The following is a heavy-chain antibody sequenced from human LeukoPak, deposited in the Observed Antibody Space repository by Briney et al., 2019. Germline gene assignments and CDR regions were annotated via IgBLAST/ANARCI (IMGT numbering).Heavy chain of an antibody. CDR1: SGSINSYY. V-gene: IGHV4-34*01. CDR2: INHSGST. CDR3: ARGGPAVDTAMVKPYYFDY. D-gene: IGHD5-18*01. J-gene: IGHJ4*02. Sequence: PSETLSLTCTVSSGSINSYYWSWIRQPPGKGLEWIGEINHSGSTNYNPSLKSRVTISVDTSKNQFSLKLSSVTAADTAVYYCARGGPAVDTAMVKPYYFDYWGQGTLVTVSS.